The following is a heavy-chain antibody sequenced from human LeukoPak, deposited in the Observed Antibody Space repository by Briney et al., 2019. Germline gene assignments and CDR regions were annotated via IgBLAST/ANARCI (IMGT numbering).Heavy chain of an antibody. D-gene: IGHD5-18*01. J-gene: IGHJ4*02. V-gene: IGHV3-30*03. Sequence: GGSLRLSCAASGFTFSSYGMHWVRQAPGKGLEWVAVISYDGSNKYYADSVKGRFTISRDNSKNTLYLQMNSLRAEDTAVYYCARPDTAMAPSGFDYWGQGTLVTVSS. CDR2: ISYDGSNK. CDR3: ARPDTAMAPSGFDY. CDR1: GFTFSSYG.